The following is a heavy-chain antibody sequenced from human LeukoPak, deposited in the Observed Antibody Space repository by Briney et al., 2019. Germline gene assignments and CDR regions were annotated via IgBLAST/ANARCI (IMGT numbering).Heavy chain of an antibody. CDR1: GFTFVNYG. D-gene: IGHD3-3*01. J-gene: IGHJ6*03. Sequence: DPGGSLRLSCAASGFTFVNYGFHWVRQAPGKALEWVAFISYNGNKKYGDSVKGRFTISRDNAKNSLYLQMNSLRAEDTAVYYCARQGVTNYDFWSRNYYYYMDVWGKGTTVTVSS. V-gene: IGHV3-30*03. CDR2: ISYNGNK. CDR3: ARQGVTNYDFWSRNYYYYMDV.